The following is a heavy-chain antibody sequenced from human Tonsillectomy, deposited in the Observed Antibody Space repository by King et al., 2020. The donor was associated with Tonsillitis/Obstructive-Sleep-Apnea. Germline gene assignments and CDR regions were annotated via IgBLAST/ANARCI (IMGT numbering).Heavy chain of an antibody. CDR1: GFTFGSYG. CDR3: EKEDDSSGWKHFDS. CDR2: ISYDGSNK. V-gene: IGHV3-30*18. Sequence: VQLVESGGGVVQPGRSLRLSCAASGFTFGSYGMHWVRQAPGKGLDWGAVISYDGSNKYYADSVKGRFTISRDNSKNTLYLQMNSLRAEDTAVYYCEKEDDSSGWKHFDSWGQGTQVTVSS. J-gene: IGHJ4*02. D-gene: IGHD6-19*01.